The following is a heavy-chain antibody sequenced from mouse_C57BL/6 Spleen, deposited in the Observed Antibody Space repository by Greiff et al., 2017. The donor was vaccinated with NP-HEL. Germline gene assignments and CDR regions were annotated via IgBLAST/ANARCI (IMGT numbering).Heavy chain of an antibody. Sequence: EVQLQQSGPELVKPGASVKIPCKASGYTFTDYNMDWVKQSHGKSLEWIGDINPNNGGTIYNQKFKGKATLTVDKSSGTAYMELRSLTSEDTAVYYCARGTVVATGDAMDYWGQGTSVTVSS. V-gene: IGHV1-18*01. CDR1: GYTFTDYN. CDR2: INPNNGGT. D-gene: IGHD1-1*01. J-gene: IGHJ4*01. CDR3: ARGTVVATGDAMDY.